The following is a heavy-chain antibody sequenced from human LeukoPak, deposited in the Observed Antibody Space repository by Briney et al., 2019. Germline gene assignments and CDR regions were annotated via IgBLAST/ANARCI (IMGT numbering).Heavy chain of an antibody. Sequence: GGSLRLSCAASGFTFSSYAMSWVRQAPGKGLEWVSAISGSGGSTYYADSVKGRFTISRDNSKNTLYLQMNSLRAEDTAVYYCAKGWVGTYTYYYDSSGYYYPYYFDYWGQGTLVTVSS. CDR1: GFTFSSYA. CDR2: ISGSGGST. D-gene: IGHD3-22*01. CDR3: AKGWVGTYTYYYDSSGYYYPYYFDY. J-gene: IGHJ4*02. V-gene: IGHV3-23*01.